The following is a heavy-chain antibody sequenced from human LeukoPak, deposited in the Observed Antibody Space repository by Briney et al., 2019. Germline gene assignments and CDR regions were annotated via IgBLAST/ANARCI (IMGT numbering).Heavy chain of an antibody. CDR2: IYYSGST. Sequence: SETLSLTCTVSGGSISSYYWNWIRQPPGKGLEWIGYIYYSGSTKYNPSLKSRVTISVDTSKNQSSLKLSSVTAADTAVYYCARQIVVVPAALYWFDPWGQGTLVTVSS. J-gene: IGHJ5*02. CDR3: ARQIVVVPAALYWFDP. D-gene: IGHD2-15*01. CDR1: GGSISSYY. V-gene: IGHV4-59*08.